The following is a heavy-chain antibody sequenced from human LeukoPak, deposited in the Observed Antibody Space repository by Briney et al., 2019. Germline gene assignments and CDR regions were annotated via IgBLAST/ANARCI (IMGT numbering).Heavy chain of an antibody. Sequence: ASVKVSCKASGYTFTSYAMHWVRQAPGQRLEWMGWINPNSGGTNYAQKFQGRVTMTRDTSISTAYMELSRLRSDDTAVYYCARDRSWAPDYWGQGTLVTVSS. CDR3: ARDRSWAPDY. D-gene: IGHD6-13*01. J-gene: IGHJ4*02. CDR2: INPNSGGT. CDR1: GYTFTSYA. V-gene: IGHV1-2*02.